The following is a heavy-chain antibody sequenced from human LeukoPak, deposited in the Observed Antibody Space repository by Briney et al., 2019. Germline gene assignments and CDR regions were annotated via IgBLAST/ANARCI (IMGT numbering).Heavy chain of an antibody. D-gene: IGHD2-15*01. CDR3: ARLVAATPFIDY. V-gene: IGHV4-38-2*01. Sequence: PSETLSLTCAVSGYSISSGYYWGWIRRPPGKGLEWIGGIYHSGSTYYNPSLKSRVTISVDTSKNQFSLKLSSVTAADTAVYYCARLVAATPFIDYWGQGTLVTVSS. CDR1: GYSISSGYY. CDR2: IYHSGST. J-gene: IGHJ4*02.